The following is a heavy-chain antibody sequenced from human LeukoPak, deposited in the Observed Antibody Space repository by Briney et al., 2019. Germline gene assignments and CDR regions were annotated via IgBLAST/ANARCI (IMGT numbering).Heavy chain of an antibody. J-gene: IGHJ3*02. CDR1: GYTFTGYY. CDR2: INPNSGGT. D-gene: IGHD3-9*01. CDR3: ARAPLRYFTAGHAFDI. V-gene: IGHV1-2*02. Sequence: ASVKVSCKASGYTFTGYYMHWVRQAPGQGLEWMGWINPNSGGTNYAQKFQGRVTMTRDTSISTAYMELSRLRSDDTAVYYCARAPLRYFTAGHAFDIWGQGTMVTVSS.